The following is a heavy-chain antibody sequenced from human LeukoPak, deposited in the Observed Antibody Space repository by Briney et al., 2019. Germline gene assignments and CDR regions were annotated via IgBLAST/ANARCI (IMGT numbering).Heavy chain of an antibody. CDR1: GGSISSSNW. Sequence: PSETLSLTCAVSGGSISSSNWWSWVRQPPGKGLEWIGEIYHSGSTNYNPSLKSRVTISVDKSKNQFSLKLSSVTAADTAVYYCARAGGLAAAGTYRQADYWGQGTLVTVSS. D-gene: IGHD6-13*01. J-gene: IGHJ4*02. CDR3: ARAGGLAAAGTYRQADY. V-gene: IGHV4-4*02. CDR2: IYHSGST.